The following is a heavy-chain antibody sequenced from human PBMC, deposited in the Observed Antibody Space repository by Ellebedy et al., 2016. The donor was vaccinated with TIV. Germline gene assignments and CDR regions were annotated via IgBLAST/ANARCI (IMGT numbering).Heavy chain of an antibody. J-gene: IGHJ6*02. CDR3: ARDLRLAAAGDGMDV. Sequence: ASVKVSCKASGGTFSTYVVTWVRQAPGQGLEWMGIINPSGGSTSYAQKFQGRVTMTRDTSTSTVYMELSSLRSEDTAVYYCARDLRLAAAGDGMDVWGQGTTVTVSS. CDR1: GGTFSTYV. D-gene: IGHD6-13*01. CDR2: INPSGGST. V-gene: IGHV1-46*01.